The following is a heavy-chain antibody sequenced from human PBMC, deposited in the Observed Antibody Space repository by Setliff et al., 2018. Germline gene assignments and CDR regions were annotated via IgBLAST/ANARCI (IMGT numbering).Heavy chain of an antibody. J-gene: IGHJ4*02. CDR1: GFTFSSYW. V-gene: IGHV3-7*03. CDR2: IKQDGTGM. D-gene: IGHD5-12*01. Sequence: GESLKISCAASGFTFSSYWMNWVRQAPGKGLEWVANIKQDGTGMYYLDSVKGRFTISRDNEKNSLFLLMNSLRAEDTAVYYCAGGSGWLITNWGQGTLVTVSS. CDR3: AGGSGWLITN.